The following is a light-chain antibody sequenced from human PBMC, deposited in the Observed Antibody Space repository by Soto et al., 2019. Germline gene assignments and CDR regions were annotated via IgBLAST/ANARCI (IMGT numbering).Light chain of an antibody. J-gene: IGLJ3*02. CDR3: TSFTSSNTWV. CDR2: EVT. Sequence: QSVLTQPASVSGSPGQSITISCTGSSSDVGSHSGVSWIQQHPGKTPKLIIYEVTNRPSGVSSRVSGSKSGTTASLTISGLQAEDGADYYCTSFTSSNTWVFGGGTQLTVL. CDR1: SSDVGSHSG. V-gene: IGLV2-14*01.